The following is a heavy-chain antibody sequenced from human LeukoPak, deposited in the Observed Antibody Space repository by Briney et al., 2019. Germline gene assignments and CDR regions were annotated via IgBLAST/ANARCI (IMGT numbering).Heavy chain of an antibody. CDR2: IKPDGSEK. D-gene: IGHD2-2*01. CDR1: GFTFRSHH. V-gene: IGHV3-7*01. CDR3: ARMSSYCDY. Sequence: GGSLRLSCVVSGFTFRSHHMNWVRQTPGKGLESVATIKPDGSEKYYVDSVKGRFTISRDNAKSSLYLQMNSLRAEDTGVYFCARMSSYCDYWGQGTLVTVSS. J-gene: IGHJ4*02.